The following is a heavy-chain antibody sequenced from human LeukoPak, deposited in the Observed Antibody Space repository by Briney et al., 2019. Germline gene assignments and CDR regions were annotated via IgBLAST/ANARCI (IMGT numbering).Heavy chain of an antibody. CDR3: ARDHIVATVYDAFDI. CDR2: IWYDGSNK. D-gene: IGHD5-12*01. CDR1: GFTFSSYG. Sequence: GGSLRLSCAASGFTFSSYGMHWVRQAPGKGLEWVAVIWYDGSNKYYADSVKGRFTISRDNSKNTLYLQMNSLRAEDTAVYYCARDHIVATVYDAFDIWGQGTMVTVSS. V-gene: IGHV3-33*01. J-gene: IGHJ3*02.